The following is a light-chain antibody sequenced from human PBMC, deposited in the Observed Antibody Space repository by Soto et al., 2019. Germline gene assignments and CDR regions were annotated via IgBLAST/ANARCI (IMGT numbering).Light chain of an antibody. Sequence: QSALTQPPSASGSPGQSVSISCSGGSSDVGGSKYVSWYQQLPGKAPKLMIYGVSNRPSGVSNRFSGSKSGNTASLTISGLQADDEADYYCSTHTTSGALQVFGTGTKVTVL. V-gene: IGLV2-14*01. CDR2: GVS. J-gene: IGLJ1*01. CDR3: STHTTSGALQV. CDR1: SSDVGGSKY.